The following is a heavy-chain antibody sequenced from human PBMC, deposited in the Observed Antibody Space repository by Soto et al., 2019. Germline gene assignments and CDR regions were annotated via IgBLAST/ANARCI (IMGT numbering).Heavy chain of an antibody. J-gene: IGHJ5*02. CDR2: IYYSGST. V-gene: IGHV4-59*01. CDR1: GGSISSYY. CDR3: ERESEDSSGYYFGWFDP. Sequence: SETLSLTCTVSGGSISSYYWSWIRQPPGKGLEWIGYIYYSGSTNYNPSLKSRVTISVDTSKDQFSLKLSSVTAADTAVYYCERESEDSSGYYFGWFDPWGQGTLVTVSS. D-gene: IGHD3-22*01.